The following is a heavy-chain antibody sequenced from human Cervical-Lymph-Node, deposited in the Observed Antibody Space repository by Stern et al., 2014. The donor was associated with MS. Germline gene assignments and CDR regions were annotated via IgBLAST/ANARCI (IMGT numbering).Heavy chain of an antibody. V-gene: IGHV2-70*01. CDR1: GFSLSTRGMC. CDR3: ARLPYGDYYYYGMDV. J-gene: IGHJ6*02. D-gene: IGHD4-17*01. Sequence: QVTLKESGPALVKPTQTLTLTCTFSGFSLSTRGMCVSWIRQPPGKALEWLALIDWDDDKYYSTSLKTRLTISKDTSKNQVVLTMTNMDPVDTATYYCARLPYGDYYYYGMDVWGQGTTVTVSS. CDR2: IDWDDDK.